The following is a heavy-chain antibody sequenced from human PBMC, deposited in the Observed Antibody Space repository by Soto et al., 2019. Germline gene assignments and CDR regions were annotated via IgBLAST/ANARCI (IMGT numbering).Heavy chain of an antibody. CDR3: ARVVYITSKRFLARWFDP. CDR2: IYYSGST. CDR1: GGSISSGDYY. Sequence: SETLSLTCTVSGGSISSGDYYWSWIRQPPGKGLEWIGYIYYSGSTYYNPSLKSRVTMSVDTSKNQFSLKLTSVTAADTAVYYCARVVYITSKRFLARWFDPWGQGTLVTVSS. D-gene: IGHD3-3*01. V-gene: IGHV4-30-4*01. J-gene: IGHJ5*02.